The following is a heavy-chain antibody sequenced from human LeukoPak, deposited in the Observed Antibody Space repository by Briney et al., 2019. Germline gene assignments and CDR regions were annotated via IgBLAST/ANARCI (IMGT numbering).Heavy chain of an antibody. CDR2: ISWNSGSI. CDR1: GFTFDDYA. CDR3: ARDGGYGDYSDAFDI. Sequence: GGSLRHSCAASGFTFDDYAMHWVRQAPGKGLEWVSGISWNSGSIGYADSVKGRFTISRDNAKNSLYLQMNSLRAEDTAVYYCARDGGYGDYSDAFDIWGQGTMVTVSS. D-gene: IGHD4-17*01. V-gene: IGHV3-9*01. J-gene: IGHJ3*02.